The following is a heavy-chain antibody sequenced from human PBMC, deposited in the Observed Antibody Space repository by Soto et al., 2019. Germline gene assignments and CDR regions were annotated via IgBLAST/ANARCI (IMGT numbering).Heavy chain of an antibody. CDR3: ARVGDTYYYGSGSHNWFDP. D-gene: IGHD3-10*01. J-gene: IGHJ5*02. Sequence: QVQLVQSGAEVKKPGSSVKVSCKASGGTFSSYAISRVRQAPGQGLEWMGGIIPIFGTANYAQKFQGRVTITADESTSTAYMELSSLRSEDTAVYYCARVGDTYYYGSGSHNWFDPWGQGTLVTVSS. V-gene: IGHV1-69*01. CDR1: GGTFSSYA. CDR2: IIPIFGTA.